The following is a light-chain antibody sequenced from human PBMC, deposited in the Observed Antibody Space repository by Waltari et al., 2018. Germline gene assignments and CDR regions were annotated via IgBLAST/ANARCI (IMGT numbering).Light chain of an antibody. Sequence: QSAPTQPRSVYGSPGQSVSLSCPGTNSDVGGYHFVSWYQQYPGRAPKMLIYDVNKRLSGVPDRFAGSKVGNTASLTISGLLPEDEADYYCCSFVGSYTSVFGGGTKVTVL. CDR2: DVN. CDR3: CSFVGSYTSV. V-gene: IGLV2-11*01. J-gene: IGLJ2*01. CDR1: NSDVGGYHF.